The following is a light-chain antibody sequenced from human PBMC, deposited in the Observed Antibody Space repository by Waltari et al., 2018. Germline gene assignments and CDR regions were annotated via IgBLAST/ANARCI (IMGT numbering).Light chain of an antibody. CDR2: YAS. CDR3: QQRSSWPS. Sequence: EIVLTQSPDTLSLSPGERATLSCRASQSVSTYLAWYQQKPGQAPRLLIYYASNRATGIPARFRGSGSGTDFTLTISSLEPEDFAVYYCQQRSSWPSFGGGTKVEIK. J-gene: IGKJ4*01. V-gene: IGKV3-11*01. CDR1: QSVSTY.